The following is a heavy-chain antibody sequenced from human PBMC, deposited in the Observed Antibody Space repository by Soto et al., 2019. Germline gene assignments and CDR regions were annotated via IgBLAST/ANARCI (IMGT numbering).Heavy chain of an antibody. D-gene: IGHD6-19*01. CDR2: IIPIFGTA. Sequence: QVQLVQSGAEVKKPGSSVKVSCKASGGTFSSYAISWVRQAPGQGLEWMGGIIPIFGTANYAQKFQGRVTXXAXEXXSTAYRERSSLRSEDTAVYYCARGRYSSDGYYFDYWGQGTLVTVSS. V-gene: IGHV1-69*12. CDR1: GGTFSSYA. CDR3: ARGRYSSDGYYFDY. J-gene: IGHJ4*02.